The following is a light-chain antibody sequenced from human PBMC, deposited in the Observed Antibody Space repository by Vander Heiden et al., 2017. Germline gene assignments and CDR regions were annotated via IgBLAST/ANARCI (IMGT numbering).Light chain of an antibody. V-gene: IGKV3-20*01. CDR1: QTVSTTY. CDR3: HQFVNSLLT. Sequence: ETVLTQSPGTLSLSPGARATLSCRASQTVSTTYLAWYQQKPGQAPRLLIYGASTRATGIPDRFSGSGSGTDFTLTISRLEPEDFGVYYCHQFVNSLLTFGGGTKVEIK. CDR2: GAS. J-gene: IGKJ4*01.